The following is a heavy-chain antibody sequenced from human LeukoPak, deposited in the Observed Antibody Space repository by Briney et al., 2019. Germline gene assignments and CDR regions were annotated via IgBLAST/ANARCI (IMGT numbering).Heavy chain of an antibody. V-gene: IGHV3-7*01. J-gene: IGHJ3*01. D-gene: IGHD7-27*01. Sequence: GGSLRLTCVASEFRFGRDWISWVRQAPGKGLEWVADIKEDGSEKYYVDSMKGRFTISRDNAKNSLYLQMNSLRAEDTAVYYCASEINWGSGAFDVWGQGTMVTVSS. CDR2: IKEDGSEK. CDR3: ASEINWGSGAFDV. CDR1: EFRFGRDW.